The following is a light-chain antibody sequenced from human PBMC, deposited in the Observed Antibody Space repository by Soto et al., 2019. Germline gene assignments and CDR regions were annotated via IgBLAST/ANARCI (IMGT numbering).Light chain of an antibody. CDR2: DAS. CDR3: QQRSNWPPVFT. CDR1: QSVSSY. V-gene: IGKV3-11*01. Sequence: EIVSTQSPATLSLSPGERATLSCRASQSVSSYLAWYQQKPGQAPRLLIYDASSRATGIPARFSGSGSGTDFTLTISSLEPEDFAVYYCQQRSNWPPVFTFGPGTKVDIK. J-gene: IGKJ3*01.